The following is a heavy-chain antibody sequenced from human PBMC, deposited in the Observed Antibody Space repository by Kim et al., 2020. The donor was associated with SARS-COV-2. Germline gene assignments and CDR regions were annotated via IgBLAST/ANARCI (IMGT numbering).Heavy chain of an antibody. CDR3: AKRNYGYGAFDI. CDR2: IYSGGTT. V-gene: IGHV3-66*01. D-gene: IGHD1-7*01. Sequence: GSLRLSCAASGVTVSSNHMNWVRQAPGKGLEWVSVIYSGGTTDYVDSVKGRFTISRDNSKNTLALQMNGLRAEDTAVYYCAKRNYGYGAFDIWGQGTMV. CDR1: GVTVSSNH. J-gene: IGHJ3*02.